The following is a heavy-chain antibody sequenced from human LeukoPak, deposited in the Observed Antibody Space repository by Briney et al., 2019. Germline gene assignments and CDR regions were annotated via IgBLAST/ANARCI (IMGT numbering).Heavy chain of an antibody. V-gene: IGHV3-33*01. CDR2: IWYDGSKA. CDR3: ARDHYYDSSGYYRIGSHFDY. Sequence: PGRSLRLSCAASGFTFSNYGMQWVRQAPGKGLQWVAVIWYDGSKANYADSVKGRFTISRDNSMNTLFLQMDSLRAEDTAVYYCARDHYYDSSGYYRIGSHFDYWGQGTPVTVSS. J-gene: IGHJ4*02. CDR1: GFTFSNYG. D-gene: IGHD3-22*01.